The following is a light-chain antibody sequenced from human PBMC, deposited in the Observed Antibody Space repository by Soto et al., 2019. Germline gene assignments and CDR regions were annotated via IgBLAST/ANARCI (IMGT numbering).Light chain of an antibody. CDR1: QGISSY. CDR3: RQLQSYPIT. J-gene: IGKJ5*01. Sequence: DIQLTQSPSFLSASVGDRVTITCRASQGISSYLACYQQKPGKAPELLIYAASTLQSEVPSRFSGSGSGTAFTLTVSSLQPEDFATYYCRQLQSYPITLGQGTRLQIK. V-gene: IGKV1-9*01. CDR2: AAS.